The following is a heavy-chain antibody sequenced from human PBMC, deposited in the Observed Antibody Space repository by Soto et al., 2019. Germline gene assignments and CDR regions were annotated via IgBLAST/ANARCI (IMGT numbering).Heavy chain of an antibody. J-gene: IGHJ4*02. CDR3: SREYCSGGSCYGFDY. V-gene: IGHV3-48*01. CDR2: ISSSSSTI. CDR1: GFTFSSYS. D-gene: IGHD2-15*01. Sequence: PGGSLRLSCAASGFTFSSYSMNWVRQAPGKGLEWVSYISSSSSTIYYADSVKGRFTISRDNAKNSLYLQMNSLRAEDTAVYYCSREYCSGGSCYGFDYWGQGTLVTVSS.